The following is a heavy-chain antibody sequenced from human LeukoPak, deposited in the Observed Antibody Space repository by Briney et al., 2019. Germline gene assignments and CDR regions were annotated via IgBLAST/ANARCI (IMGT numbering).Heavy chain of an antibody. J-gene: IGHJ4*02. V-gene: IGHV4-34*01. Sequence: SETLSLTCAVYGGSFSGYYWTWIRQSPGKGLEWIGEINHSGSTNYNPSLKSRVTISVDTSKNQFSLKLSSVTAADTAVYYCARVRLPTQYYFDYWGQGTLVTVSS. CDR2: INHSGST. CDR1: GGSFSGYY. CDR3: ARVRLPTQYYFDY. D-gene: IGHD2-15*01.